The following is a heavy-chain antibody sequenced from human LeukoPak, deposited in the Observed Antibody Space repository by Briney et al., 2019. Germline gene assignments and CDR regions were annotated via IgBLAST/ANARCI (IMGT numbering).Heavy chain of an antibody. D-gene: IGHD4-17*01. CDR2: IYSGGST. J-gene: IGHJ4*02. CDR1: GLIVSSNY. CDR3: ARSPTTVTHGGGFDY. Sequence: PGRSLRLSCAASGLIVSSNYMSWVRQAPGKGLEWVSIIYSGGSTYYADSVKGRFTISRDNSKNTLYLQMNTLRAEDTAVYYCARSPTTVTHGGGFDYWGQGTLVTVSS. V-gene: IGHV3-66*01.